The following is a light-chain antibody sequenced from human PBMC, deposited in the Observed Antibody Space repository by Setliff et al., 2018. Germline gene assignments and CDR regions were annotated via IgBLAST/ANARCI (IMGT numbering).Light chain of an antibody. CDR3: CSYAGSYTEV. V-gene: IGLV2-11*01. CDR1: SSDVGGYNY. J-gene: IGLJ1*01. CDR2: DVS. Sequence: QSALTQPRSVSGSPGQSVTISCTGTSSDVGGYNYVSWYQQHPGKAPKVMIYDVSKRPSGVPDRFSGSKSGNTASLTISGLQAEDEAEYYCCSYAGSYTEVFGTGTKGTVL.